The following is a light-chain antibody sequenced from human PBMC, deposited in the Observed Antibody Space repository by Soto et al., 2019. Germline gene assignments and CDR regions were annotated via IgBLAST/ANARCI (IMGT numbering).Light chain of an antibody. J-gene: IGLJ1*01. V-gene: IGLV2-14*01. CDR1: SIDFGGYNY. CDR3: ASYTSSTTLDV. CDR2: EVS. Sequence: QSALTQPASVSGSPGQSITISCTLTSIDFGGYNYVSWYQQHPGKAPKLMIYEVSNRPSGVSNRFSGSKSGHTASLTISGLQSEDEADYFCASYTSSTTLDVFGTGTKVTVL.